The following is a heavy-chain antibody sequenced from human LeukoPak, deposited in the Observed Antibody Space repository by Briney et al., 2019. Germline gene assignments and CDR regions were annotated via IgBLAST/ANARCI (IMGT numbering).Heavy chain of an antibody. CDR3: ARDIGSYYDSTGYFDY. J-gene: IGHJ4*02. CDR1: GGSISSYY. CDR2: IYYSGST. D-gene: IGHD3-22*01. V-gene: IGHV4-59*01. Sequence: SETQSLTCTVSGGSISSYYWSWIRQPPGKGLEWIGYIYYSGSTNYNPSLKSRVTISVDTSKNQFSLKLSSVTAADTAVYYCARDIGSYYDSTGYFDYWGQGTLVTVSS.